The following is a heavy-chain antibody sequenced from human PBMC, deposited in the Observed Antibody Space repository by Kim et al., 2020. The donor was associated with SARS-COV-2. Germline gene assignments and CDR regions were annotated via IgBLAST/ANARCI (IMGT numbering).Heavy chain of an antibody. J-gene: IGHJ3*02. CDR1: GYSFTSYW. CDR2: IDPSDSYT. D-gene: IGHD2-21*02. V-gene: IGHV5-10-1*01. CDR3: ARRVHCGGDCYQFDI. Sequence: GESLQISCKGSGYSFTSYWISWVRQMPGKGLEWMGRIDPSDSYTNYSPSFQGHVTISADKSISTAYLQWSSLKASDTAMYYCARRVHCGGDCYQFDIWGQGTMVTVSS.